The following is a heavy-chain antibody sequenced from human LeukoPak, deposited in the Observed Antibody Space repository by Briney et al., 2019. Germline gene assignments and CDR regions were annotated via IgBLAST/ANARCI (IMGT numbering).Heavy chain of an antibody. CDR3: ASGPYPAAGTDHQFDY. J-gene: IGHJ4*02. Sequence: PSETLSLTCTVSGASISSYYWSWIRQHPGKGPEWIGYIYYSGNTGSTHYNPSLKSRLTISVDTSKTQFSLKLSSLTAADTAVYYCASGPYPAAGTDHQFDYWGQGTLVTVFS. V-gene: IGHV4-59*01. CDR2: IYYSGNTGST. D-gene: IGHD6-13*01. CDR1: GASISSYY.